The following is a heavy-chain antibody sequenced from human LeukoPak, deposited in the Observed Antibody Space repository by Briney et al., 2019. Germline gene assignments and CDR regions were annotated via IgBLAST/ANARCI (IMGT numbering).Heavy chain of an antibody. CDR3: ARDLMTTVTKFWFDP. CDR2: IYTSGST. CDR1: GGSISSYY. Sequence: PSETLSLTCTVSGGSISSYYWSWIRQPAGKGLEWIGRIYTSGSTNYNPSLKSRVTMSVDTSKNQFSLKLSSVTAADTAVYYCARDLMTTVTKFWFDPWGQGTLATVSS. V-gene: IGHV4-4*07. J-gene: IGHJ5*02. D-gene: IGHD4-11*01.